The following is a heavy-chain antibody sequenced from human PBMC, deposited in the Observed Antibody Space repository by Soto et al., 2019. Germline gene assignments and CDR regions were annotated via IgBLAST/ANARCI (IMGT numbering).Heavy chain of an antibody. CDR1: GYTFTDYA. CDR2: ISTGNGNT. CDR3: AKGSQMWIPDY. V-gene: IGHV1-3*04. J-gene: IGHJ4*02. D-gene: IGHD5-18*01. Sequence: ASVKVSCKASGYTFTDYAMHWVRQAPGQRLEWMGWISTGNGNTKYSQKFQGRVTITRDTSATTAYMELSSLRSEDTAVYYCAKGSQMWIPDYWGQGTLVTVSS.